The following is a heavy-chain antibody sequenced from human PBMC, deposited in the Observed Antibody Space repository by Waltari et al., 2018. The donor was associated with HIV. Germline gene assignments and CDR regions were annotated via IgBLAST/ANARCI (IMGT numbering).Heavy chain of an antibody. J-gene: IGHJ4*02. Sequence: EVHLVESGGGLVKPGGSLIVSFTVSAYTSITAWMSCVRQAPGKGLEWLGRIKRKNDGGTIDYAAPVKDRFTILRDDSKHTLYLEMSSLKIEDTVIYFCVTDAVAVPLDTAYWGQGTLVTVSS. CDR1: AYTSITAW. CDR2: IKRKNDGGTI. V-gene: IGHV3-15*01. CDR3: VTDAVAVPLDTAY. D-gene: IGHD2-21*01.